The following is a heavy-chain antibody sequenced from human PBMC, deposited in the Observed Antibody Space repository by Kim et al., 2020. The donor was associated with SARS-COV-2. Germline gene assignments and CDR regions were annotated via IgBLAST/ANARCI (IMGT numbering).Heavy chain of an antibody. J-gene: IGHJ4*02. CDR3: AREGWLLTGGAEN. Sequence: YAQKIRGRVTMTRDTSTNTVYMELSSLGSEDTAVYYCAREGWLLTGGAENWGQGTLVTVSS. V-gene: IGHV1-46*01. D-gene: IGHD1-20*01.